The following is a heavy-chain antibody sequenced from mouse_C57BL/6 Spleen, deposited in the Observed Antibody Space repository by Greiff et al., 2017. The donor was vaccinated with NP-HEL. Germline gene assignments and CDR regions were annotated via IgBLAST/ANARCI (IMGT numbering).Heavy chain of an antibody. V-gene: IGHV1-82*01. J-gene: IGHJ4*01. Sequence: VMLVESGPELVKPGASVKISCKASGYAFSSSWMNWVKQRPGKGLEWIGRIYPGDGDTNYNGKFKGKATLTADKSSSTAYMQLSSLTSEDSAVYFCARYTTVVAPWGQGTSVTVSS. D-gene: IGHD1-1*01. CDR3: ARYTTVVAP. CDR1: GYAFSSSW. CDR2: IYPGDGDT.